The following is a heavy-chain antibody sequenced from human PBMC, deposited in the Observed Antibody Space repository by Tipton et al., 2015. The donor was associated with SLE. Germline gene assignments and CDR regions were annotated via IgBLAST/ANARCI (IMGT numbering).Heavy chain of an antibody. J-gene: IGHJ3*01. CDR3: ASRLHLASDDVLDV. CDR1: GFTFSNYA. V-gene: IGHV3-30*04. Sequence: SLRLSCAASGFTFSNYAMHWVRQAPGKGLEWVTIISYDGSNKYYTDSVKGRFTISRDNSKNTLYLQMNSLRAEDSAVYYCASRLHLASDDVLDVWGQGTLVTVSS. CDR2: ISYDGSNK. D-gene: IGHD3-3*02.